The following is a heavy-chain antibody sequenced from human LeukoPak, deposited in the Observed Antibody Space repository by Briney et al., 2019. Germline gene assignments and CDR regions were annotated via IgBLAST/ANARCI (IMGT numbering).Heavy chain of an antibody. CDR2: VIPMSDTP. CDR3: ARVGLGVWIFDI. D-gene: IGHD1-26*01. Sequence: SVKVSCKASGDTFKKYAFGWVRQAPGQGLEWMGGVIPMSDTPNYAQKFQGRVTITADESGSTVYMELTSLRYEDTALYYCARVGLGVWIFDIWGQGTTVIVSS. CDR1: GDTFKKYA. J-gene: IGHJ3*02. V-gene: IGHV1-69*13.